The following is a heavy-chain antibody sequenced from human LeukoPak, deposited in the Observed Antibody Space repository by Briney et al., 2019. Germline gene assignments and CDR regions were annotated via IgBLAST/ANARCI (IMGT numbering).Heavy chain of an antibody. Sequence: GGSLRLSCAASGFTFSSYGMHWVRQAPGKGLEWVAFIRYDGSHKYYADAVKGRLTISRDNSKDTLYLQMNSLRVEDTAMYYCAKDRRPWLFAPQVEDHWGQGTLVTVSS. CDR1: GFTFSSYG. J-gene: IGHJ4*02. V-gene: IGHV3-30*02. D-gene: IGHD6-19*01. CDR3: AKDRRPWLFAPQVEDH. CDR2: IRYDGSHK.